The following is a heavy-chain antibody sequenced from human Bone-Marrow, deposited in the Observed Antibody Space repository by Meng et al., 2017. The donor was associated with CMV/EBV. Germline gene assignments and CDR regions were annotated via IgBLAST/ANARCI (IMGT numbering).Heavy chain of an antibody. Sequence: VSGGSVSSGSYYWSWIRQPPGKGLEWIGYIHYSGSTSYIVSLKSRVTMSVDTSKNQLSLNLNSVTAADTAVYYCARGGTYNGIYFDYWGQGTLVTVSS. CDR2: IHYSGST. CDR1: GGSVSSGSYY. V-gene: IGHV4-61*01. D-gene: IGHD1-26*01. CDR3: ARGGTYNGIYFDY. J-gene: IGHJ4*02.